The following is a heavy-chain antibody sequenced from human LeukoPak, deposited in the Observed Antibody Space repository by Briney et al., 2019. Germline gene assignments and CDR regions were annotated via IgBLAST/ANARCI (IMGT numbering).Heavy chain of an antibody. CDR3: ARSITMVRGVFHY. V-gene: IGHV3-23*01. CDR1: GFPFSSYA. D-gene: IGHD3-10*01. CDR2: VSGSGSTT. J-gene: IGHJ4*02. Sequence: PGGSLRLSCAASGFPFSSYAMSWVRQAPGKGLEWVSAVSGSGSTTYYADSVKGRFTISRDNSKNTLYLQMNSLRAEDTAVYYCARSITMVRGVFHYWGQGTLVTVSS.